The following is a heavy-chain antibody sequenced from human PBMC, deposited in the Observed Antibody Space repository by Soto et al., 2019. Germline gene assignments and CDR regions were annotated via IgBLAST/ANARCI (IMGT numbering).Heavy chain of an antibody. D-gene: IGHD3-22*01. V-gene: IGHV3-43*01. Sequence: GGSLRLACAASGVTFDDYTMHWVRQAPGKGLEWVSLISWDGGSTYYADSVKGRFTISRDNSKNSLYLQMNSLRTEDTALYYCAKDKGVRGYYYCCMDVWGQGTTVTGFS. CDR3: AKDKGVRGYYYCCMDV. CDR1: GVTFDDYT. J-gene: IGHJ6*02. CDR2: ISWDGGST.